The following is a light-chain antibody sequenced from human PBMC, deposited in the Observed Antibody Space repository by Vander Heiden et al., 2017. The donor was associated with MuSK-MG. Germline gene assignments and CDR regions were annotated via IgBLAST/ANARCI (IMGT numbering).Light chain of an antibody. CDR2: AAS. CDR3: QQNDNNLTWT. V-gene: IGKV1-39*01. CDR1: QRISTF. Sequence: DIQMTQSPSSLSASVGDRVTITCRASQRISTFLNWYQQKPGKAPKLLIFAASSLQSGVPSRFIGSGYGKDFTLTISSRQPEDFAAYYCQQNDNNLTWTFGQGTKVEIK. J-gene: IGKJ1*01.